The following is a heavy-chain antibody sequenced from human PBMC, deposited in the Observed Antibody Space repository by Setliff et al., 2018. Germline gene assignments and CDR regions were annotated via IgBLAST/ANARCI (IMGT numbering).Heavy chain of an antibody. J-gene: IGHJ6*03. D-gene: IGHD3-16*01. Sequence: ASVKVSCKASGYTFTGYYMHWVRQAPGQRLEWMGWINTGNGNTTYSQRFQGRVTFTRDTSASTTYMEVSSLRSEDTAVYYCATEGVAISDYHYYYYMDVWGKGTTVTVSS. CDR2: INTGNGNT. CDR1: GYTFTGYY. CDR3: ATEGVAISDYHYYYYMDV. V-gene: IGHV1-3*04.